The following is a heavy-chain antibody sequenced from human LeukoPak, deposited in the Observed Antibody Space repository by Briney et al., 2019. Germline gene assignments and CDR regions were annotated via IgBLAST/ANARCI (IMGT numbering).Heavy chain of an antibody. CDR1: GFTFSNYW. CDR2: INSDASVT. V-gene: IGHV3-74*01. J-gene: IGHJ6*03. Sequence: GGSLRLSCAASGFTFSNYWMHWVRQTPGKGLVWVSRINSDASVTTYADSVKGRFTISRDNAKNTLYLQMNSLRAEDTAVYYCAREHYFYYMDVWGKGTTVTVSS. CDR3: AREHYFYYMDV.